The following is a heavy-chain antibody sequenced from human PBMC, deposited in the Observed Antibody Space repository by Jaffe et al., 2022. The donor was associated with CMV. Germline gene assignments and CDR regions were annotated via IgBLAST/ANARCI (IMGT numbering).Heavy chain of an antibody. J-gene: IGHJ6*02. CDR1: GFTFTNAW. V-gene: IGHV3-15*01. CDR2: IKTKTEGGTR. CDR3: TTYGREYCSGSACYSSFQNYHYHYGLDV. D-gene: IGHD2-15*01. Sequence: EVQLVESGGGLVKPGGSLRLSCAASGFTFTNAWMSWVRQAPGKGLEWVGLIKTKTEGGTRDYAAPVKGRFTISRDDSKDTLYLQMNSLKIEDTAVYYCTTYGREYCSGSACYSSFQNYHYHYGLDVWGQGTTVTVSS.